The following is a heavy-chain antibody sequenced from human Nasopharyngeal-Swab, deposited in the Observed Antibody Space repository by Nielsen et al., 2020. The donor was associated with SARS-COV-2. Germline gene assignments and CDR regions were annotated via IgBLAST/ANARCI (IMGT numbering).Heavy chain of an antibody. V-gene: IGHV4-39*07. CDR2: INHSGST. CDR1: GGSISSSSYY. CDR3: AIYDYVWGSYRGLDY. Sequence: SETLSLTCTVSGGSISSSSYYWSWIRQPPGKGLEWIGEINHSGSTNYNPSLKSRVTISVDTSKNQFSLKLSSVTAADTAVYYCAIYDYVWGSYRGLDYWGQGTLVTVSS. J-gene: IGHJ4*02. D-gene: IGHD3-16*02.